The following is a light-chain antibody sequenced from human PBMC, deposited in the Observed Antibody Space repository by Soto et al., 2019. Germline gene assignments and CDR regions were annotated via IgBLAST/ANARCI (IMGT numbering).Light chain of an antibody. CDR1: SSNIGNNY. Sequence: QSVLPQPPSVSAAPGQKVTISCSGSSSNIGNNYVSWYQQLPGTAPQLLIYENNKRPSGIPDRFSGSKSGTSATLGITGLQTGDEADYYCGTWDSSLSARVFGGGTKLTVL. V-gene: IGLV1-51*02. CDR3: GTWDSSLSARV. J-gene: IGLJ3*02. CDR2: ENN.